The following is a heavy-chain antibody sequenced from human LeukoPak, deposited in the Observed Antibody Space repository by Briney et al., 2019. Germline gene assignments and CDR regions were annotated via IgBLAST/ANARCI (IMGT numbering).Heavy chain of an antibody. J-gene: IGHJ4*02. V-gene: IGHV3-30*02. Sequence: QPGGSLRLSCAASGFTFSSYSMNWVRQAPGKGLEWVAFIRYDGSNKYYADSVKGRFTISRDNSKNTLYLQMNSLRAEDTAVYYCLVVTATVDYWGQGTLVTVSS. CDR2: IRYDGSNK. CDR3: LVVTATVDY. CDR1: GFTFSSYS. D-gene: IGHD2-21*02.